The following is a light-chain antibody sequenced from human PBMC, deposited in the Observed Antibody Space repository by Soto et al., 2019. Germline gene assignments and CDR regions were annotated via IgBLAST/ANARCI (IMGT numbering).Light chain of an antibody. CDR2: DVN. J-gene: IGLJ2*01. CDR3: TSWTPSGSMI. CDR1: SSDIGADNF. V-gene: IGLV2-14*03. Sequence: QSALTQPASVSGSPGQSITISCTGTSSDIGADNFVYWYQQHPGKAPKLMLYDVNIRPSGVSNRFSGSKSGNTASLTISGVEDEDESYYYSTSWTPSGSMIFGGGTKLTVL.